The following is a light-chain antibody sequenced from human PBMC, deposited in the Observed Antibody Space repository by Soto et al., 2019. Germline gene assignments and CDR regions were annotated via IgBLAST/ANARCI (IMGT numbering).Light chain of an antibody. V-gene: IGLV1-40*01. Sequence: QSALTQPPSVSGAPGQRVTVSCTGSSSNIGAGHHVHWYQQLPGTAPKLLIYNNDNRPSGVPDRFSGSKSGTSASLAISGRQAEDEAEYYCQSYDTSLSDVLFGGGTKLTVL. CDR2: NND. CDR1: SSNIGAGHH. CDR3: QSYDTSLSDVL. J-gene: IGLJ2*01.